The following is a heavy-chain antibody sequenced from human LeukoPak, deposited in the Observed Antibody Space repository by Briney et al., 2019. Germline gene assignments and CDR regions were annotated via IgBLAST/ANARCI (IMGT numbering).Heavy chain of an antibody. D-gene: IGHD3-10*01. CDR2: IFHSGST. Sequence: KSSETLSLTCAVSDGSIFSSNWWSWVRQPPGKGLEWIGQIFHSGSTSYSPSLKSRVTISLDTSRNQFSLKLTSVTAADTAVYYCAKSNGYGLVDIWGQGTMVTVSS. CDR3: AKSNGYGLVDI. J-gene: IGHJ3*02. CDR1: DGSIFSSNW. V-gene: IGHV4-4*02.